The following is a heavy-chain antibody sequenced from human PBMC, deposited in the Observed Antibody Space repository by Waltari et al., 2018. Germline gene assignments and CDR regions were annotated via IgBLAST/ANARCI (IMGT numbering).Heavy chain of an antibody. CDR3: AKVIAAGNYYYGMDV. CDR2: ISGSGGST. D-gene: IGHD6-13*01. CDR1: GFTFSSYA. V-gene: IGHV3-23*01. J-gene: IGHJ6*02. Sequence: EVQLLESGGGLVQPGGSLRLSCAASGFTFSSYAMRWVRQAPGKGLEWVSAISGSGGSTYYADSVKGRFTISRDNSKNTLYLQMNSLRAEDTAVYYCAKVIAAGNYYYGMDVWGQGTTVTVSS.